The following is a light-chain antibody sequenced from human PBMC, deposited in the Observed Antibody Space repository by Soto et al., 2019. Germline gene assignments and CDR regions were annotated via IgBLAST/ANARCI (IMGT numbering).Light chain of an antibody. CDR3: QQYNSYRTWT. CDR2: KAS. CDR1: QSISSW. Sequence: DIQMTQSPSTLSASVGDRVTITCRASQSISSWLAWYQQKPGKAPKLLIYKASSLESGVPSRFSGSGSGTEFTLTISSLQPDDFATYYCQQYNSYRTWTFGQGNKVDIK. V-gene: IGKV1-5*03. J-gene: IGKJ1*01.